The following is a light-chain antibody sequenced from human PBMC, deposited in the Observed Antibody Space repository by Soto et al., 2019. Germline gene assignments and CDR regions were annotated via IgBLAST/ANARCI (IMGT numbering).Light chain of an antibody. CDR2: DAS. J-gene: IGKJ2*01. Sequence: DIQMAQSPSSLSASVGDRVTIACQASQDISNYLHWYQQKPGKATKLLMYDASNLETGVPSRFSGSGYGTDLSVPTRSMQPEDIATYDCQQFKNYSYTFGQGTKLEIK. V-gene: IGKV1-33*01. CDR1: QDISNY. CDR3: QQFKNYSYT.